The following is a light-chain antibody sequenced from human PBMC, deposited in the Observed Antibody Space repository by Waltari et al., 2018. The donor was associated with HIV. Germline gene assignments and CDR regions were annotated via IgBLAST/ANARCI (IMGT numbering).Light chain of an antibody. V-gene: IGLV2-14*03. Sequence: QSALTQPASVSGSPGQSITISCTGTSRDVGGYNYVSWYQHHPGKAPKLMIYDVSNRPAGVCKRFSCSKSGNTASLTISGLQAEDDADYYCNSYTASSTLHVVFGGGTKLTVL. CDR2: DVS. CDR3: NSYTASSTLHVV. J-gene: IGLJ2*01. CDR1: SRDVGGYNY.